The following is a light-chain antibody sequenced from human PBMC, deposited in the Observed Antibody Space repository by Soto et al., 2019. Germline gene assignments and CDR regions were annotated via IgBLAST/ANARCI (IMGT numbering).Light chain of an antibody. Sequence: QSALTQPASVSGSPGQSITISCTGTSRDVGAYDYVSWYHQYPDKAPQLLIYYVDHRPSGVSSRFSGSKSGNTASLTISGLQAEDEGDYYCCSYADGSIYFFGTGTKLTVL. CDR2: YVD. CDR3: CSYADGSIYF. J-gene: IGLJ1*01. CDR1: SRDVGAYDY. V-gene: IGLV2-14*03.